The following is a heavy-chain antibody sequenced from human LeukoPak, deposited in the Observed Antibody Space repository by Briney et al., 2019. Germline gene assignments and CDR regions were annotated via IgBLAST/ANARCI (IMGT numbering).Heavy chain of an antibody. V-gene: IGHV4-61*02. CDR2: VYSTGTP. J-gene: IGHJ4*01. CDR1: GDSISRRSSY. D-gene: IGHD3-10*01. Sequence: SETLSLTCSVSGDSISRRSSYWTWIRQPAGRGLEWIGRVYSTGTPNYNPSLKSRLAMSVDTSKNQFSLTLNSVTAADTAVYFCTRGLQERAIIRGFDFWGPGILVTVSS. CDR3: TRGLQERAIIRGFDF.